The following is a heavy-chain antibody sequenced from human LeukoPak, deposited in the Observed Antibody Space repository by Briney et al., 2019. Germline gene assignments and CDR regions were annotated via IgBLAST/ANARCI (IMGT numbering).Heavy chain of an antibody. D-gene: IGHD2-21*02. J-gene: IGHJ4*02. Sequence: GGSLRLSCAASGFTFSSYGMHWVRQAPGKGLEWVAGIWYDGSNKYYADSVKGRFTVSRDNSKNTLYLQMNSLRAEDTAVYYCARVGPLYCGGDCYFGYWGQGTLVPVSS. CDR3: ARVGPLYCGGDCYFGY. V-gene: IGHV3-33*01. CDR2: IWYDGSNK. CDR1: GFTFSSYG.